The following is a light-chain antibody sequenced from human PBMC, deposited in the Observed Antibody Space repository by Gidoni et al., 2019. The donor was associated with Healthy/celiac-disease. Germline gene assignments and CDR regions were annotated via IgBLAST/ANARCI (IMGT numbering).Light chain of an antibody. CDR1: QSISSY. V-gene: IGKV1-39*01. J-gene: IGKJ3*01. CDR2: AAS. CDR3: QQSYSTPFT. Sequence: DIQMTESPSSLSAAVGDSVTSTCRASQSISSYLNWYQQKPGKAPKLLIYAASSLQSGVPSRFSCSGSGTDFTLTISSLQPEDFATYYCQQSYSTPFTFGPGTKVDIK.